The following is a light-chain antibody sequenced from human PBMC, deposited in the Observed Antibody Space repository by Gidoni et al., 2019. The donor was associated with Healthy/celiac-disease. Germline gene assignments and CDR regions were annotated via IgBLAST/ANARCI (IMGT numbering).Light chain of an antibody. CDR3: QQYGSSRTWT. CDR2: GAS. V-gene: IGKV3-20*01. J-gene: IGKJ1*01. CDR1: QSVSSSY. Sequence: EIVLTQSPGTLSLSPGARATLSCRASQSVSSSYLAWYQQKPGQAPRLLIYGASSRSTVIPDRFSGSGSGTDFTLTISRLEPEDFAVYYCQQYGSSRTWTFGQGTKVEIK.